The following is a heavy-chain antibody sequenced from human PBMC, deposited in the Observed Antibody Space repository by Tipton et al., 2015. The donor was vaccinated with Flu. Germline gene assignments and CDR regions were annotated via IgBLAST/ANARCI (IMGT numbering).Heavy chain of an antibody. CDR3: VRGAGSGTHRVFDC. CDR2: IYSRGSA. V-gene: IGHV4-4*07. Sequence: GEALSSFYWNCIRQPAGKGLEWVGRIYSRGSATYSPSLKSRVTLSIDTSKNQFALNMISVTAADTAVYFCVRGAGSGTHRVFDCWGEEKLVTVSS. J-gene: IGHJ4*02. D-gene: IGHD3-10*01. CDR1: GEALSSFY.